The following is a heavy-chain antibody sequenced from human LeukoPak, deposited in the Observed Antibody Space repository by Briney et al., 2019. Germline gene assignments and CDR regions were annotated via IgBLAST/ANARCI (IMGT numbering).Heavy chain of an antibody. CDR2: IYSGGST. CDR3: ARGSSIAAPLGFDY. V-gene: IGHV3-66*02. J-gene: IGHJ4*02. CDR1: GFTVSSNH. Sequence: PGGSLRLSCAASGFTVSSNHMSWVRQAPGKGLEWVSVIYSGGSTYYADSVKGRFTISRDNSKNTLYLQMNSLRAEDTAVYYCARGSSIAAPLGFDYWGQGTLVTVSS. D-gene: IGHD6-6*01.